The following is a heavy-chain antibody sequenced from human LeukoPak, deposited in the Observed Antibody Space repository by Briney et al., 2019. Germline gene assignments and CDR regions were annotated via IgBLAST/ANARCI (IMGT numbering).Heavy chain of an antibody. J-gene: IGHJ6*02. V-gene: IGHV3-30*18. CDR3: AKCGGSTFYYYYGMDV. CDR1: GFTFSSYG. Sequence: GRSLRLSCAASGFTFSSYGMHWVRQAPGKGLERGAVISYDGSNKYYADSVKGRFTISRDNSKNTLYLQMNSLRAEDTAVYYCAKCGGSTFYYYYGMDVWGQGTTVTVSS. CDR2: ISYDGSNK. D-gene: IGHD4-23*01.